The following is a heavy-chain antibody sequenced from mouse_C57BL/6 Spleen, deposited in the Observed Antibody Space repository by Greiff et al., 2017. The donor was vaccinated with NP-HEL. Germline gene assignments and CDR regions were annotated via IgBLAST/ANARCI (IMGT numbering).Heavy chain of an antibody. J-gene: IGHJ1*03. CDR3: AREEDYYYGSELERYFDV. D-gene: IGHD1-1*01. CDR1: GYTFTSYW. Sequence: QVQLQQPGAELVRPGSSVKLSCKASGYTFTSYWMDWVKQRPGQGLEWIGNIYPSDSETHYNQKFKDKATLTVDKSSSTAYMQLSSLTSEDSAVYYCAREEDYYYGSELERYFDVWGTGTTVTVSS. CDR2: IYPSDSET. V-gene: IGHV1-61*01.